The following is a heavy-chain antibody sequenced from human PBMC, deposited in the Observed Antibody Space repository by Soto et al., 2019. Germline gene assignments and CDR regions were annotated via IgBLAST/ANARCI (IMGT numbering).Heavy chain of an antibody. CDR2: IYYSGST. V-gene: IGHV4-61*08. CDR3: ARGRALLLWFGESLYYFDY. D-gene: IGHD3-10*01. J-gene: IGHJ4*02. CDR1: GDSIGGGDDY. Sequence: SETLSLTCTVSGDSIGGGDDYWSWIRQPPGKGLEWIGYIYYSGSTNYNPSLKSRVTISVDTSKNQFSLKLSSVTAADTAVYYCARGRALLLWFGESLYYFDYWGQGTLVTVSS.